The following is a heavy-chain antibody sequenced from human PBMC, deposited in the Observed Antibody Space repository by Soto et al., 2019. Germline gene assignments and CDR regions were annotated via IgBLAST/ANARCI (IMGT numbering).Heavy chain of an antibody. V-gene: IGHV1-18*01. Sequence: QVQLVPSGAEVKKRGASVKVSCKASGSTFTSYGMSWVRQAPGPGREWMGWISAYNGNTSYAQKLQGRVTMTTDTSTSTDYMELRSLRSDDTAVYYCARDQDPRRRSMDVWGQGTTVTVSS. CDR3: ARDQDPRRRSMDV. CDR2: ISAYNGNT. CDR1: GSTFTSYG. J-gene: IGHJ6*02.